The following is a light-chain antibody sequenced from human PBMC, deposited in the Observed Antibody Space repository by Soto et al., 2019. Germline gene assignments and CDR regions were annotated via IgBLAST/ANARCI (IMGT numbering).Light chain of an antibody. CDR3: QQYGTWWT. CDR2: GAS. J-gene: IGKJ1*01. Sequence: EIVMTQSPATLSVSPGERATLSCRASQSVSSNLAWYQQKPGQAPRLLIYGASTRATGNPARFSGSGSGTEFTLTISSLQSEDFAVYYCQQYGTWWTFGQGTKVEIK. V-gene: IGKV3-15*01. CDR1: QSVSSN.